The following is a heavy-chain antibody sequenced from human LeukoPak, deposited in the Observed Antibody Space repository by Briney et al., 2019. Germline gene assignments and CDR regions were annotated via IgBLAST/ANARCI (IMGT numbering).Heavy chain of an antibody. J-gene: IGHJ4*02. D-gene: IGHD6-13*01. V-gene: IGHV1-69*13. CDR2: FIPIFGTA. CDR3: ARDAYSSSGYYFDY. Sequence: GASVKVSCKASGGTFSSYAISWVRQAPGQGLEWMGGFIPIFGTANYAQKFQGRVTITADESTSTAYMELSSLRSEDTAVYYCARDAYSSSGYYFDYWGQGTLVTVSS. CDR1: GGTFSSYA.